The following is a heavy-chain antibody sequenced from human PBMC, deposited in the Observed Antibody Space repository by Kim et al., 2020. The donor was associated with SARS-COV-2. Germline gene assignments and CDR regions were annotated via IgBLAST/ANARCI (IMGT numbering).Heavy chain of an antibody. CDR1: GYTFTSYY. V-gene: IGHV1-46*01. D-gene: IGHD6-19*01. CDR3: ARACDGQEQWLVSGNWFDP. J-gene: IGHJ5*02. Sequence: ASVKVSCKASGYTFTSYYMHWVRQAPGQGLEWMGIINPSGGSTSYAQKFQGRVTMTRDTSTSTVYMELSSLRSEDTAVYYCARACDGQEQWLVSGNWFDPWGQGTLVTISS. CDR2: INPSGGST.